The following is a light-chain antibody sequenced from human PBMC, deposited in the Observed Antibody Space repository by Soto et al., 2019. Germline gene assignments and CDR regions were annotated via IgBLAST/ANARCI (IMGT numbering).Light chain of an antibody. CDR1: SSNIGAGCD. V-gene: IGLV1-40*01. CDR2: ANN. J-gene: IGLJ2*01. CDR3: QSYDSSLSVV. Sequence: QSVLTQPPSVSGAPGQRVTISCTGSSSNIGAGCDVHWYQQLPGTAPKLLIYANNNRPSGVPDRFSGSKSGTSASLAITGLKADDEADYYCQSYDSSLSVVFGGGTQLTVL.